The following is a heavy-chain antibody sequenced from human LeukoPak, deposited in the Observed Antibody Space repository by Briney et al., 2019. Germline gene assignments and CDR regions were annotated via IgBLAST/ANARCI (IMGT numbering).Heavy chain of an antibody. CDR1: GGSFSGYY. V-gene: IGHV4-34*01. CDR2: VNHSGST. CDR3: ARHLWGDFDY. Sequence: PSETLSLACAVYGGSFSGYYWSWIRQPPGKGLEWIGEVNHSGSTNYNPSLKSRVTISVDTSKNQFSLKLSSVTAADTAVYYCARHLWGDFDYWGQGTLVTVSS. D-gene: IGHD7-27*01. J-gene: IGHJ4*02.